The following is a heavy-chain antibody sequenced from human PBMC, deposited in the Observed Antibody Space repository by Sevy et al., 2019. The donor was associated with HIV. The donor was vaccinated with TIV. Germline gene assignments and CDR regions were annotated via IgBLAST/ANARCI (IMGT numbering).Heavy chain of an antibody. CDR3: ARNRDKICSGGSCYSDYYYGMDV. J-gene: IGHJ6*02. CDR1: GYTFTSYD. Sequence: ASVKVSCKASGYTFTSYDINWVRQATGQGLEWMGWMNPNSGNTGYAQKFQGRVTMTRNTSISTAYMELSSLRSEETAVYYCARNRDKICSGGSCYSDYYYGMDVWGQGTTVTVSS. V-gene: IGHV1-8*01. CDR2: MNPNSGNT. D-gene: IGHD2-15*01.